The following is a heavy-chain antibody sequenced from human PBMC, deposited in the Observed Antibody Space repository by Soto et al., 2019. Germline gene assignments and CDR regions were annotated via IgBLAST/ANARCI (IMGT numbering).Heavy chain of an antibody. D-gene: IGHD3-10*01. J-gene: IGHJ4*02. V-gene: IGHV3-23*01. CDR3: AKDLDYDGSGSYYKVY. Sequence: EVQLLESGGGLVQPGGSLRLSCAASGFTFSSYAMSWVRQAPGKGLEWGSAISGSGGSTYYADSVKGRFTISRDNSKNTLYLQMNSMRAEDTAVDYCAKDLDYDGSGSYYKVYWGQGTLVTVSS. CDR1: GFTFSSYA. CDR2: ISGSGGST.